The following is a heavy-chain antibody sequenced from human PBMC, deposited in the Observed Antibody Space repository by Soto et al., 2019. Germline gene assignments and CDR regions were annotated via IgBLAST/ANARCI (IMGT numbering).Heavy chain of an antibody. J-gene: IGHJ5*02. CDR1: GGTFSSYT. CDR2: IIPILGIA. V-gene: IGHV1-69*02. CDR3: AAGDSCCGGDCYGA. Sequence: QVQLVQSGAEVKKPGSSVKVSCKASGGTFSSYTISWVRQAPGQGLEWMGRIIPILGIANYAQKFQGRVTITADKSTRTAYMERGSLRSEGTAVYYGAAGDSCCGGDCYGAWGQGSLVTVSS. D-gene: IGHD2-21*02.